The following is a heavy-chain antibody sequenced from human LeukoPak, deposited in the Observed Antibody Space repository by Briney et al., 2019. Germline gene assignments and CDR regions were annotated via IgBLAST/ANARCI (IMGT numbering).Heavy chain of an antibody. CDR2: TYYSGST. CDR1: GGSISSYY. CDR3: ARGGMVRGVPVWFQH. D-gene: IGHD3-10*01. Sequence: SEILSLTCTVSGGSISSYYWGWIRQPPGKGLEWIGYTYYSGSTNYNPSLKSRVTISVDTSKNQFSLKLSSVTAADTAVYYCARGGMVRGVPVWFQHWGQGTLVTVSS. V-gene: IGHV4-59*01. J-gene: IGHJ1*01.